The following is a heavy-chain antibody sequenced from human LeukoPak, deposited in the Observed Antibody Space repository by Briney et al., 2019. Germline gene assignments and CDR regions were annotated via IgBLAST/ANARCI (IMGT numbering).Heavy chain of an antibody. Sequence: GGSLRLSCAASGFTFSSYSMNWVRQAPGKGLEWVSGISRNSGSIGYADSVKGRFTISRDNAKNSLYLQMNSLRAEDTALYYCAKDLRSGPNYGMDVWGQGTTVTVSS. CDR1: GFTFSSYS. D-gene: IGHD2-15*01. J-gene: IGHJ6*02. CDR3: AKDLRSGPNYGMDV. V-gene: IGHV3-9*01. CDR2: ISRNSGSI.